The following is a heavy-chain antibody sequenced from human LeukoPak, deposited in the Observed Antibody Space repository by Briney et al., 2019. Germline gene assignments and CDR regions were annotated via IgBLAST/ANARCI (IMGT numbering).Heavy chain of an antibody. Sequence: GRSLRLSCAASGFTFSSYAMPWVRQAPGKGLEWVAVISYDGSNKYYADSVKGRFTISRDNSKNTLYLQMNSLRAEDTAVYYCARDRGSGTYYFDYWGQGTLVTVSS. CDR1: GFTFSSYA. CDR2: ISYDGSNK. D-gene: IGHD1-26*01. J-gene: IGHJ4*02. CDR3: ARDRGSGTYYFDY. V-gene: IGHV3-30-3*01.